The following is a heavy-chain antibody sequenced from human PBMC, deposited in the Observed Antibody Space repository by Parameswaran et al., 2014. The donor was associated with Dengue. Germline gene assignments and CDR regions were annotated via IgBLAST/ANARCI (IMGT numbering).Heavy chain of an antibody. Sequence: PGKGLEWLGNIYYTGSTYYNPSLKSRVTISVDTSKNQFSLKVSSVTAADTAMYYCARVLVDTVMLSVWYFDLWGRGTLVTVSS. CDR2: IYYTGST. V-gene: IGHV4-39*07. CDR3: ARVLVDTVMLSVWYFDL. D-gene: IGHD5-18*01. J-gene: IGHJ2*01.